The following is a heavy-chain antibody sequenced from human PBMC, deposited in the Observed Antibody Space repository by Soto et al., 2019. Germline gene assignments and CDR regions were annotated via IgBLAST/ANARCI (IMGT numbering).Heavy chain of an antibody. CDR3: AKVVRQQLGQVY. CDR2: ISYDGSNK. Sequence: GGSLRLSCAASGFTFSSYGMHWVRQAPGKGLEWVAVISYDGSNKYYADSVKGRFTISRDNSKDTLYLQMNSLRAEDTAVYYCAKVVRQQLGQVYWGQGTLVTVSS. V-gene: IGHV3-30*18. J-gene: IGHJ4*02. CDR1: GFTFSSYG. D-gene: IGHD6-13*01.